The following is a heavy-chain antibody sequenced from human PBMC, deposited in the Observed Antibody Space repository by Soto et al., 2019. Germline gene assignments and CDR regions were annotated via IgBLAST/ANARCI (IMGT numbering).Heavy chain of an antibody. J-gene: IGHJ4*02. CDR1: GGSISSGGYY. D-gene: IGHD5-12*01. Sequence: SETLSLTCTVSGGSISSGGYYWSWIRQHPGKGLEWIGYIYYSGSTYYNPSLKSRVTISVDTSKNQFSLKLSSVTAADTAVYYCARGRRGYSGYDQVDYWGQGTLVTVSS. CDR3: ARGRRGYSGYDQVDY. CDR2: IYYSGST. V-gene: IGHV4-31*03.